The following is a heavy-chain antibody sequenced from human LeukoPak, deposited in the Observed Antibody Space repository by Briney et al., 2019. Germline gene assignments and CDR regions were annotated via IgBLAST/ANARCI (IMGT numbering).Heavy chain of an antibody. D-gene: IGHD1-26*01. CDR3: ARQGGWGGAASLIEF. CDR2: MFYRGST. J-gene: IGHJ4*02. Sequence: PSETLSLTCIVSGVSISTSTNYWAWIRQPPGKGLEWSGSMFYRGSTYYNPSLRSRVTISVDTSKNQFSLKLSSVTASDTAIFYCARQGGWGGAASLIEFWGQGTLVTVSS. CDR1: GVSISTSTNY. V-gene: IGHV4-39*01.